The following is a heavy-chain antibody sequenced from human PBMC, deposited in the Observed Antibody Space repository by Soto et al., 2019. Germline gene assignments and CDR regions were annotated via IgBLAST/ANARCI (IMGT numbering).Heavy chain of an antibody. CDR1: GGSISSYY. Sequence: SETLSLTCTVSGGSISSYYWSWIRQPPGKGLEWIGYIYYSGSTNYNPSLKSRVTISVDTSKNQFSLKLSSVTAADTAVYYCANSASGDYFVSCAQRTPVTVS. J-gene: IGHJ4*02. V-gene: IGHV4-59*08. CDR2: IYYSGST. CDR3: ANSASGDYFVS.